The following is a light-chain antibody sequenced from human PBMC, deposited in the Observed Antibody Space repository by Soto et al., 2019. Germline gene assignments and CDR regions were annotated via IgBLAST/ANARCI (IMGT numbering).Light chain of an antibody. CDR3: QSYDSSLSGYV. Sequence: QSVLTQPPSVSAAPGQTVIISCIGSSSNIGAPYDVNWYRQLPGTVPKLLIYGNHNRPSGVPDRFSGSKSGTSASLAITGLQAEDEADYYCQSYDSSLSGYVFGTGTKVTVL. CDR1: SSNIGAPYD. V-gene: IGLV1-40*01. CDR2: GNH. J-gene: IGLJ1*01.